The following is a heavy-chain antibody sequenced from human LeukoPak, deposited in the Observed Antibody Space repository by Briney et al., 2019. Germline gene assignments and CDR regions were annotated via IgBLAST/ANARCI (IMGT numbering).Heavy chain of an antibody. CDR1: GGSITRSDYY. J-gene: IGHJ4*02. CDR3: ARLRASSSWYGGPFDY. Sequence: PSETMSLTCSVSGGSITRSDYYWGWIRQPPGKGLEWIGTISSSGSPYYNPSLKSRVTISVDSSMNQFSLKLSSVTAADTAVYYCARLRASSSWYGGPFDYWGQGTLVTVSS. V-gene: IGHV4-39*01. CDR2: ISSSGSP. D-gene: IGHD6-13*01.